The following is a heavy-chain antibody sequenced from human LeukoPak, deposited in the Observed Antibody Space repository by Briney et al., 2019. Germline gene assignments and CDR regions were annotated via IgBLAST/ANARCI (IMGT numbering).Heavy chain of an antibody. Sequence: GGSLRLSCAASGFTFSSYWMSWVRQAPGKGLEWVANIKQDGSEKYYADSVKGRFTISRDNSKNTLYLQMNSLRAEDTAVYYCAKGYILCSGGSCSPYDAFDIWGQGTMVTVSS. V-gene: IGHV3-7*01. CDR1: GFTFSSYW. D-gene: IGHD2-15*01. CDR2: IKQDGSEK. CDR3: AKGYILCSGGSCSPYDAFDI. J-gene: IGHJ3*02.